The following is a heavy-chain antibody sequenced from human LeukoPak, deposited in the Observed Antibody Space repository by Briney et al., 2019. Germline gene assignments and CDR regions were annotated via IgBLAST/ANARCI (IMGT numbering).Heavy chain of an antibody. CDR1: GFTFSSYG. J-gene: IGHJ4*02. D-gene: IGHD5-18*01. CDR3: ARDPSRGYNYGYGDY. V-gene: IGHV3-7*01. Sequence: PGGSLRLSCAASGFTFSSYGMHWVRQAPGKGLEWVAHIKQDRSEKYYVDSVKGRFTIARDNAKNSLYLQMNSLRAEDTAVYYCARDPSRGYNYGYGDYWGQGTLVIVSS. CDR2: IKQDRSEK.